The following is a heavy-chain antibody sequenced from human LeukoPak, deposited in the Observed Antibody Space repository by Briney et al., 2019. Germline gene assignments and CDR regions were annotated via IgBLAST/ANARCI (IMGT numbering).Heavy chain of an antibody. CDR3: AREGDGYNYYLDY. Sequence: PGGSLRLSCAASGFTFSSYAMHWVRQAPGKGLEWVAVISYDGSNKYYADSVKGRFTISRDNSKNTLYLQTNSLRAEDTAVYYCAREGDGYNYYLDYWGRGTLVTVSS. CDR2: ISYDGSNK. CDR1: GFTFSSYA. D-gene: IGHD5-24*01. J-gene: IGHJ4*02. V-gene: IGHV3-30-3*01.